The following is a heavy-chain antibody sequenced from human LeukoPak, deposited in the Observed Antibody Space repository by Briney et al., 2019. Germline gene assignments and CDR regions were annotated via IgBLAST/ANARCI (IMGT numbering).Heavy chain of an antibody. V-gene: IGHV1-18*01. CDR3: ARVGKLLWFGELLSGYYYYGMDV. J-gene: IGHJ6*02. D-gene: IGHD3-10*01. CDR1: GYTFTSYG. Sequence: ASVKVSCKASGYTFTSYGISWVRQAPGQGLEWMGWISAYNGNTNYVQKLQGRVTMTTDTSTSTAYMELRSLRSDDTAVYYCARVGKLLWFGELLSGYYYYGMDVWGQGTTVTVSS. CDR2: ISAYNGNT.